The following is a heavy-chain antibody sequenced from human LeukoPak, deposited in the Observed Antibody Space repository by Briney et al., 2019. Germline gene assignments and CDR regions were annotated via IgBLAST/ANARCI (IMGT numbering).Heavy chain of an antibody. CDR3: ARVSGYDSSGYYLGGFDP. CDR2: IYTSGGT. D-gene: IGHD3-22*01. Sequence: SETLSLTCTVSGGSISSYYWSWIRQPAGKGLEWIGRIYTSGGTNYNPSLKSRVTMSVDTSKNQFSLKLSSVTAADTAVYYCARVSGYDSSGYYLGGFDPWGQGTLVTVSS. CDR1: GGSISSYY. J-gene: IGHJ5*02. V-gene: IGHV4-4*07.